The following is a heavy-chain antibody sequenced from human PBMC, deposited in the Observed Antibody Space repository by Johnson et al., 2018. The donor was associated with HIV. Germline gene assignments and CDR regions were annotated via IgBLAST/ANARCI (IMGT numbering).Heavy chain of an antibody. Sequence: QVQLVESGGGVVQPGRSLRLSCAASEFTFSNYAMHWVRQAPGKGLEWVAVISYDGSNKYYADSVKGRFTISRDNTKNTLYLQMNSLRAEDTAVYYCARVATHAFDIWGQGTMVTVSS. D-gene: IGHD1-26*01. CDR1: EFTFSNYA. CDR2: ISYDGSNK. J-gene: IGHJ3*02. CDR3: ARVATHAFDI. V-gene: IGHV3-30-3*01.